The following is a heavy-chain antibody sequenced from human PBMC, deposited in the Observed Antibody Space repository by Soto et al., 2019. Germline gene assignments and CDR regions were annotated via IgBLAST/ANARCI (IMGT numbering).Heavy chain of an antibody. D-gene: IGHD6-13*01. CDR1: GGTFSSYT. CDR3: VRDAGYSRDFDY. J-gene: IGHJ4*02. CDR2: IIPILGIA. Sequence: QVQLVQSGAEVKKPGSSVKVSCKASGGTFSSYTISWVRQAPGQGLEWMGRIIPILGIANYAQKFQGRVTITADKSTSTAYMELSSLRSEDTAVYYCVRDAGYSRDFDYWGQGTLVTVSS. V-gene: IGHV1-69*08.